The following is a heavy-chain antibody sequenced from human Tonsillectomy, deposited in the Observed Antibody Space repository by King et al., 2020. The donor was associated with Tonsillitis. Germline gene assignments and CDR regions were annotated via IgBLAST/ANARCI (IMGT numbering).Heavy chain of an antibody. J-gene: IGHJ4*02. D-gene: IGHD4-17*01. CDR2: ISYVGNDK. CDR3: AGASLQYGDYEKTFDY. V-gene: IGHV3-30-3*01. Sequence: VQLVESGGGVVQPGRSLRLSCAASGFTFSSSAMHWVRQAPGKGLEWVALISYVGNDKYYADSVKGRFTISRDNSKNTLYLQMNSLRAEDTAVYYCAGASLQYGDYEKTFDYWGQGTLVTVSP. CDR1: GFTFSSSA.